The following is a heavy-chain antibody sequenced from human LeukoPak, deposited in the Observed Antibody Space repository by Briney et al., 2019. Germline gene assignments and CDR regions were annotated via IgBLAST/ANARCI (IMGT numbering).Heavy chain of an antibody. J-gene: IGHJ5*01. CDR1: GFTITNSW. V-gene: IGHV3-74*01. Sequence: GGSLRLSCAASGFTITNSWMHWVRQAPGKGLVWVSRISSGGSSLDYADSVKGRFAISRDIAKNTLYLQMSSLRPEDTAVYYCAREADNGDYPMNSRGQGTLVSVSS. D-gene: IGHD4-17*01. CDR2: ISSGGSSL. CDR3: AREADNGDYPMNS.